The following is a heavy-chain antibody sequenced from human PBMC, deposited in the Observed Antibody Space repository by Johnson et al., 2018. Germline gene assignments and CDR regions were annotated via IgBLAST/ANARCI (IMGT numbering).Heavy chain of an antibody. D-gene: IGHD3-10*01. Sequence: QVQLQESGPGLVKPSETLSLTCTVSGGSISSYYWSWIRQPPGKGLEWMGYIYYSGSTNYNPSPKSRVTISVDPSKNQFTLQLSPVTAADTAVYYCASLYYYGSSYGMDVWGQGTTVTVSS. CDR2: IYYSGST. CDR3: ASLYYYGSSYGMDV. J-gene: IGHJ6*02. V-gene: IGHV4-59*01. CDR1: GGSISSYY.